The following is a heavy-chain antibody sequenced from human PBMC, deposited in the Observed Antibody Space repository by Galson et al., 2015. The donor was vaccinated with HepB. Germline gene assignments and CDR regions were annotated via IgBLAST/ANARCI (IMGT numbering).Heavy chain of an antibody. CDR2: ISGYNDNR. CDR1: GYTFISYG. D-gene: IGHD3-16*02. J-gene: IGHJ4*02. V-gene: IGHV1-18*04. Sequence: SVKVSCKASGYTFISYGISWVRQAPGQGLEWMGWISGYNDNRNYAQKFQGRVTMTTNTSTTTAYMELRSLTSDDTAVYYCARVARTSYYFDYWGQGTLVTVSS. CDR3: ARVARTSYYFDY.